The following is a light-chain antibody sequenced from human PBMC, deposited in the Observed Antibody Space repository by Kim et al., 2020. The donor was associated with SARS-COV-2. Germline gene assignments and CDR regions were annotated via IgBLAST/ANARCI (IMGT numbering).Light chain of an antibody. CDR1: QSVSTSS. CDR2: GAS. CDR3: QQYDRSPPTWT. V-gene: IGKV3-20*01. Sequence: IVLTQSPGTLSLSLGERATLSCRASQSVSTSSFAWYQQKPGLAPRLLIYGASSRATGIPDRFSGSGSGTDFTLTISRLEPEDSAVYYCQQYDRSPPTWTFGQGTKVEIK. J-gene: IGKJ1*01.